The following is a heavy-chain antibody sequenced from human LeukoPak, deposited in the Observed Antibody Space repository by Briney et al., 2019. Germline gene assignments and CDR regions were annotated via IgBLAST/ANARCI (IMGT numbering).Heavy chain of an antibody. V-gene: IGHV4-38-2*02. Sequence: SETLSLTCTVSGYSISSGRYWAWIRQPPGKGLEWIGSITHSGYTNYNPSLKSRVTISVDMSKNQFSLKLTPVTAADTAVYYCARQTGSGLFILPGGQGTLVTVSS. CDR3: ARQTGSGLFILP. CDR1: GYSISSGRY. CDR2: ITHSGYT. D-gene: IGHD3/OR15-3a*01. J-gene: IGHJ4*02.